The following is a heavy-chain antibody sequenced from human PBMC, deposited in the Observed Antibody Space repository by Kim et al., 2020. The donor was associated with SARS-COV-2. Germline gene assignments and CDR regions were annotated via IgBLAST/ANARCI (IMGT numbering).Heavy chain of an antibody. CDR3: VREPSN. J-gene: IGHJ4*02. V-gene: IGHV3-11*01. Sequence: GSSTDYADSGNGRFTIARDSAKRSVSLQMNSLTPEDTAVYYCVREPSNWGQGTLVTVSS. CDR2: GSST.